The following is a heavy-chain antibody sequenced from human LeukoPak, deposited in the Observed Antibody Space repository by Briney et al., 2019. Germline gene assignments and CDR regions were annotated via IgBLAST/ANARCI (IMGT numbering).Heavy chain of an antibody. CDR2: IYYSGST. D-gene: IGHD4-17*01. Sequence: SETLSLTCTVSGGSISSSSYYWGWIRQPPGKRLEWIGSIYYSGSTYYNPSLKSRVTISVDTSKNQFSLKLSSVTAADTAVYYCARRTVTTIWHWGQGTLVTVSS. V-gene: IGHV4-39*01. CDR3: ARRTVTTIWH. J-gene: IGHJ4*02. CDR1: GGSISSSSYY.